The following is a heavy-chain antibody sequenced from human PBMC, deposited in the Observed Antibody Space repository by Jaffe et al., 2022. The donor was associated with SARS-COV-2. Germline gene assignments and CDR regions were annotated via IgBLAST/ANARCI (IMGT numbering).Heavy chain of an antibody. V-gene: IGHV4-34*01. D-gene: IGHD6-13*01. CDR1: GGSFSGYY. J-gene: IGHJ6*03. Sequence: QVQLQQWGAGLLKPSETLSLTCAVYGGSFSGYYWSWIRQPPGKGLEWIGEINHSGSTNYNPSLKSRVTISVDTSKNQFSLKLSSVTAADTAVYYCASEERSEQLVENYYMDVWGKGTTVTVSS. CDR3: ASEERSEQLVENYYMDV. CDR2: INHSGST.